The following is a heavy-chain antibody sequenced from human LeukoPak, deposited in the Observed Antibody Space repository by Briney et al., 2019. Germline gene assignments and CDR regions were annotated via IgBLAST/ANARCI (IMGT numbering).Heavy chain of an antibody. CDR2: IHSGGNT. J-gene: IGHJ4*02. D-gene: IGHD3-22*01. V-gene: IGHV3-66*01. Sequence: GGSLRLSCAASGFTVSSNYMTWVRQAPGKGLEWGSGIHSGGNTYYADSVKGRFTISRDNSKNTLYLQMNSLRAEDSAVYYCAKVAFYDSSGFDYWGQGTLVTVSS. CDR1: GFTVSSNY. CDR3: AKVAFYDSSGFDY.